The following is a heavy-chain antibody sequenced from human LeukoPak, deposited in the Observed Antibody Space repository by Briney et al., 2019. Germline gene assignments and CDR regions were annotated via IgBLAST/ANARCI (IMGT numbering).Heavy chain of an antibody. D-gene: IGHD5-12*01. V-gene: IGHV4-38-2*02. Sequence: SETLSLTCSVSGYSITSTSFWAWIRQTPGKGLEWIGSINHLGSAYYNPSLESRVTISVDTSKNHFSLNLKSVNAAATAVYYCAREDGSSGYDDFWRQGTLVTVSS. CDR1: GYSITSTSF. CDR2: INHLGSA. CDR3: AREDGSSGYDDF. J-gene: IGHJ4*02.